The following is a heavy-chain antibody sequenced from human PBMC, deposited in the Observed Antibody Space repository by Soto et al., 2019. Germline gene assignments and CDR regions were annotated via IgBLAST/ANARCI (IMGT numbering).Heavy chain of an antibody. J-gene: IGHJ6*04. D-gene: IGHD1-20*01. CDR2: IYYSGST. V-gene: IGHV4-59*01. CDR1: GGSISSYY. Sequence: SETLSLTCTVSGGSISSYYWSWIRQPPGKGLEWIGYIYYSGSTNYNPSLKSRVTISVDTSKNQFSLKLSSVTAADTAVYYYARVGYNWNYGMDVWGKGTTVTVSS. CDR3: ARVGYNWNYGMDV.